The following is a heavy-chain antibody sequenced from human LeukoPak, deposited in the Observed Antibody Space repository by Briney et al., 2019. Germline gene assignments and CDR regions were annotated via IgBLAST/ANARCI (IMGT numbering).Heavy chain of an antibody. D-gene: IGHD1-1*01. Sequence: PSETLSLTCTVSGGSISTSTYYWAWIRQPPGKGLEWIGSIYYTGTTYYSPSLKSRVTILLDTSNNQFSLKLSSVTAADTAVYYCARKGVELDYWGQGILVTVSS. J-gene: IGHJ4*02. CDR1: GGSISTSTYY. CDR3: ARKGVELDY. V-gene: IGHV4-39*07. CDR2: IYYTGTT.